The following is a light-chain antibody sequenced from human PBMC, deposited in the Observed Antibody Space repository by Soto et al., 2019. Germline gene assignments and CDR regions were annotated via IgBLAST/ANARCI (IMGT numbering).Light chain of an antibody. CDR3: CSYAGSSTYV. J-gene: IGLJ1*01. Sequence: QSALTQPASVSGSPGQSITISCTGTSSDVGSYNLASWYQQHPGKAPKLMIYEVSKRPSGVSNRFSGSKSGNTASLTISGLQAEDEADYYCCSYAGSSTYVFGTGTKAPS. CDR2: EVS. CDR1: SSDVGSYNL. V-gene: IGLV2-23*02.